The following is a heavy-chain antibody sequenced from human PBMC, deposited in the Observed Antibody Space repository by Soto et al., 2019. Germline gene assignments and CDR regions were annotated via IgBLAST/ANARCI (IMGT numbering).Heavy chain of an antibody. D-gene: IGHD2-15*01. CDR2: INPNSGGT. V-gene: IGHV1-2*04. Sequence: GASVKVSCKASEYTFTSYAMHWVRQAPGQRLEWMGWINPNSGGTNYAQKFQGWVTMTRDTSISTAYMELSSLRVEDTAVYYCTRDDVECSGGSCYGVPMDVWGKGTTVTVSS. J-gene: IGHJ6*03. CDR1: EYTFTSYA. CDR3: TRDDVECSGGSCYGVPMDV.